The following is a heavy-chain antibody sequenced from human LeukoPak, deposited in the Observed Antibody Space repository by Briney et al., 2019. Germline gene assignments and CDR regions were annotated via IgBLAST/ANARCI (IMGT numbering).Heavy chain of an antibody. CDR3: ARDPTSRSSAFDI. Sequence: SETLSLTCTVPGGSINSYYWSWIRQFPGKGLEWIGYISYSGSTNYNPSLKSRVTISVDTSKNQFSLKLSSVTAADTAVYYCARDPTSRSSAFDIWGQGTMVTVSS. CDR1: GGSINSYY. CDR2: ISYSGST. V-gene: IGHV4-59*01. J-gene: IGHJ3*02.